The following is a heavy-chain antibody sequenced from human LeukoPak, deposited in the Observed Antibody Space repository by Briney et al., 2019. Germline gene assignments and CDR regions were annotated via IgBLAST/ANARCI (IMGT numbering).Heavy chain of an antibody. V-gene: IGHV3-30-3*01. J-gene: IGHJ4*02. Sequence: GGSLRLSCAASGFTFSTYGVHWVRQAPGKGLEWVAVISYDGTSKYYADSVKGRFTISRDNAKNSLYLQMDSLRAEDTAVYYCAKALGVRGVFDYWGQGTLVTVSS. CDR1: GFTFSTYG. D-gene: IGHD3-10*01. CDR3: AKALGVRGVFDY. CDR2: ISYDGTSK.